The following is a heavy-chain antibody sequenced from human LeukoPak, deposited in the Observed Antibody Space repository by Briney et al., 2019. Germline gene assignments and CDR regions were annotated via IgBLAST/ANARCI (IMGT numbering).Heavy chain of an antibody. CDR3: AKVIRGGYGVDV. CDR1: GFTFSDYY. V-gene: IGHV3-11*06. J-gene: IGHJ6*02. D-gene: IGHD3-10*01. CDR2: ISSSSSYT. Sequence: GGSLRLSCAASGFTFSDYYMSWIRQAPGKGLEWVSYISSSSSYTNYADSVKGRFTISRDNAKNSLSLQLNSLRDEDTAVYFCAKVIRGGYGVDVWGQGTTVTVSS.